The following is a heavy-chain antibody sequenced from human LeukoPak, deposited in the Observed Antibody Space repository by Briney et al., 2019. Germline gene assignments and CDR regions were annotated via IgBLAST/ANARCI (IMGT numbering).Heavy chain of an antibody. CDR3: ARGISGYDYRFDF. V-gene: IGHV3-21*01. Sequence: GGSLRLSCAASGFTFSSYAMSWVRQAPGKGLEWVSSISSSSSYIYYTDSVKGRFTISRDNARNSLYLQMNSLRAEDTAVYYCARGISGYDYRFDFWGQGTLVTVSS. D-gene: IGHD5-12*01. CDR2: ISSSSSYI. CDR1: GFTFSSYA. J-gene: IGHJ4*02.